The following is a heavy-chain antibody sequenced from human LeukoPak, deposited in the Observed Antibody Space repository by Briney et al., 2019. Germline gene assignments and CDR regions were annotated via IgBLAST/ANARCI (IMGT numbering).Heavy chain of an antibody. CDR1: GGTFSSYA. Sequence: ASVTVSFKASGGTFSSYAINWVRQAPGQGLEWMGGIIPIFGTANYAQKFQGRVTITTDESTSTAYMELSSLRSEDTAVYYCARGPELRFDYWGQGTLVTVSS. J-gene: IGHJ4*02. D-gene: IGHD1-26*01. V-gene: IGHV1-69*05. CDR2: IIPIFGTA. CDR3: ARGPELRFDY.